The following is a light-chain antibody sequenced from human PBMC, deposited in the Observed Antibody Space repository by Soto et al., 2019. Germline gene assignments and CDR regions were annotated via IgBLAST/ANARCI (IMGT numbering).Light chain of an antibody. CDR3: QQYYSPPLVT. CDR1: QSVFYTSNNKNY. CDR2: WAS. Sequence: DIVMTQSPDSLAVSLGERATINCKSSQSVFYTSNNKNYLAWYQQKPGQPPKLLIYWASTRESGVPDRFSGSGSGTDFTLTISSLQTEDVAVYYCQQYYSPPLVTFGQGTRLEIK. V-gene: IGKV4-1*01. J-gene: IGKJ5*01.